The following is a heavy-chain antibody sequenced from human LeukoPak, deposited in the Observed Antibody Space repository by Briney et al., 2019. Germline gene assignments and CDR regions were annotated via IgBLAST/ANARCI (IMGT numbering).Heavy chain of an antibody. J-gene: IGHJ4*02. CDR3: ARLLLGSQSRGFEY. V-gene: IGHV1-18*01. CDR2: IKTNNGKT. CDR1: VYIFTNYG. Sequence: GASVKVSCKASVYIFTNYGLSGVRQAPGQGLEWMAWIKTNNGKTNYGKNIRDTVSMTTDTSTNTAYMELRSLRSDDTAIYYCARLLLGSQSRGFEYWGQGTLVTVSS. D-gene: IGHD3-10*01.